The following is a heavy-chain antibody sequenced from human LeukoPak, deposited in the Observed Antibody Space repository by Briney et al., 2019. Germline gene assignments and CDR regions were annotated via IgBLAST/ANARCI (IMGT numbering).Heavy chain of an antibody. CDR1: GFTFSNYG. D-gene: IGHD4-17*01. V-gene: IGHV3-30*18. J-gene: IGHJ5*02. CDR3: AKGSYADRNNWFDP. Sequence: GGSLRLSCVASGFTFSNYGMHWVRQAPGKGLEWVAVVPSDGSNKYYADSVKGRFTVSRDNSKNTLYLQMNSLKTEDTAVYYCAKGSYADRNNWFDPWGQGTLVTVSS. CDR2: VPSDGSNK.